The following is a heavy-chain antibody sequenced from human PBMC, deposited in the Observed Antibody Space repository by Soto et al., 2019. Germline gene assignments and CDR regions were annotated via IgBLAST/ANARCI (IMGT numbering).Heavy chain of an antibody. CDR1: GFTFSSYD. CDR3: ARSYYYDSSGYADWYFDL. D-gene: IGHD3-22*01. J-gene: IGHJ2*01. Sequence: EVQLVESGGGLVQPGGSLRLSCAASGFTFSSYDMHWVRQATGKGLEWVSAIGTAGDTYYPGSVKGRFTISRENAKNSLSLQMNSLRAGDTAVYYCARSYYYDSSGYADWYFDLWGRFTLVTVPS. V-gene: IGHV3-13*01. CDR2: IGTAGDT.